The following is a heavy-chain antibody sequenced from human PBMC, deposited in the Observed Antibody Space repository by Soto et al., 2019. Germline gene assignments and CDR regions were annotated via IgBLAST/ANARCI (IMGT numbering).Heavy chain of an antibody. CDR1: GGSFSGYY. CDR3: ARVRITIFVRRTGPERMDV. D-gene: IGHD3-9*01. CDR2: INHSGST. V-gene: IGHV4-34*01. Sequence: QVQLQQWGAGLLKPSETLSLTCAVYGGSFSGYYWSWIRQPPGKGLEWIGEINHSGSTNYNPSLKSRVTISVDTSKNQFSLKLSSVTAADTAVYYCARVRITIFVRRTGPERMDVWGKGTTVTVSS. J-gene: IGHJ6*03.